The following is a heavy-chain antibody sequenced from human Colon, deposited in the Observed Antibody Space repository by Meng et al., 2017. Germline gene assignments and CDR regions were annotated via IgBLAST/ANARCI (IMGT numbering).Heavy chain of an antibody. CDR1: GGSMSGSY. V-gene: IGHV4-59*01. CDR2: FYDSEDT. Sequence: SETLPLTCTVSGGSMSGSYWSWIRQPPGKGLEWIAYFYDSEDTSYNPSLKSRVTISLDMSRNQFSLRLSSVTAADTAIYYCARHPRVAPSQNYNFDDWGQGSLVTVSS. CDR3: ARHPRVAPSQNYNFDD. D-gene: IGHD1-7*01. J-gene: IGHJ4*02.